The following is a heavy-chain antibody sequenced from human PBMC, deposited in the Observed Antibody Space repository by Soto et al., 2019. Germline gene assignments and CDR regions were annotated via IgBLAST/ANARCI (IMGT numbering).Heavy chain of an antibody. J-gene: IGHJ5*02. Sequence: PSETLSLTCTVSGGSISSGGYYWSWIRQHPGKGLEWIGYIYYSGSTYYNPSLKSRVTISVDTSKNQFSLKLSSVTAADTAVYYCARVQTYLVIPTGIDPWGQGTLVTVSS. D-gene: IGHD3-9*01. CDR1: GGSISSGGYY. CDR2: IYYSGST. CDR3: ARVQTYLVIPTGIDP. V-gene: IGHV4-31*03.